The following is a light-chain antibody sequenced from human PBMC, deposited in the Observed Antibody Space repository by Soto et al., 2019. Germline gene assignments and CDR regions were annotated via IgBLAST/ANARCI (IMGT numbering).Light chain of an antibody. J-gene: IGLJ1*01. CDR3: AAGDDSLNGYV. V-gene: IGLV1-44*01. Sequence: QSVLTQPPSASGTPGQRVTISCSGSSSNIGSNTVNWYQQLPGTAPKLLIYSNNQRPSAVPDRFSGSKSGTSASLATSGLQSEDEADYYCAAGDDSLNGYVFGTGTKLTVL. CDR1: SSNIGSNT. CDR2: SNN.